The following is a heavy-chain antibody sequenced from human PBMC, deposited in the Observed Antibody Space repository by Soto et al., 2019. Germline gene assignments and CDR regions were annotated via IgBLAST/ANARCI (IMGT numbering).Heavy chain of an antibody. CDR1: GGTFSSYA. CDR2: IIPIFGTA. V-gene: IGHV1-69*01. Sequence: QVQLVQSGAEVKKPGSSVKVSCKASGGTFSSYAISWVRQAPGQGLEWMGGIIPIFGTANYAQKFQGRVTMTADESTSTAYMELSSLRSEDTAVYYCARGGYCTNGVCYPSYYYGMDVWGQGTTVTVSS. D-gene: IGHD2-8*01. J-gene: IGHJ6*02. CDR3: ARGGYCTNGVCYPSYYYGMDV.